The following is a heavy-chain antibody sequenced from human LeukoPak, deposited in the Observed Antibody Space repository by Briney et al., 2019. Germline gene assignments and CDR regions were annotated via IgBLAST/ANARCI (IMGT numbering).Heavy chain of an antibody. Sequence: SETLSLTCAVYGGSFSGYYWSWIRQPPGKGLEWIGEINHSGSTNYNPSLKSRVTISVDTSKNQFSLKLSSVTAADTAVYYCARVDYGDYGLFDYWGQGTLVTVSS. CDR3: ARVDYGDYGLFDY. D-gene: IGHD4-17*01. V-gene: IGHV4-34*01. J-gene: IGHJ4*02. CDR1: GGSFSGYY. CDR2: INHSGST.